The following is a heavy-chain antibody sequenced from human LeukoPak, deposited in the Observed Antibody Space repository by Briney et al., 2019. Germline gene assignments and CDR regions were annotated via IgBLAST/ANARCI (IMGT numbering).Heavy chain of an antibody. Sequence: QPGGSLRLSCVASGFSSSNFWMSWVRQAPGERPEWLTNIKQDGSQRYYVDSVRGRFTISRDNAKNSLYLQMNSLRAEDTAVYYCARDRDSSWYPSLDQWGQGTLVTVSS. CDR3: ARDRDSSWYPSLDQ. D-gene: IGHD6-13*01. J-gene: IGHJ4*02. CDR2: IKQDGSQR. V-gene: IGHV3-7*03. CDR1: GFSSSNFW.